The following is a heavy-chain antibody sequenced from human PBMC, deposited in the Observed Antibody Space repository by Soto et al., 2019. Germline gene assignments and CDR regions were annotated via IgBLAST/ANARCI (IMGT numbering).Heavy chain of an antibody. CDR2: ISGSGGST. CDR1: GFTFSSYA. CDR3: ERRGSGSYYAY. D-gene: IGHD1-26*01. Sequence: EVQLLESGGGLVQPGGSLRLSCAASGFTFSSYAMRWVRQAPGKGLGWVSAISGSGGSTYYADSVKGRFTIARDNSKNTLYLQMNSLRAEDTAVYYCERRGSGSYYAYWGQGTLVTVSS. V-gene: IGHV3-23*01. J-gene: IGHJ4*02.